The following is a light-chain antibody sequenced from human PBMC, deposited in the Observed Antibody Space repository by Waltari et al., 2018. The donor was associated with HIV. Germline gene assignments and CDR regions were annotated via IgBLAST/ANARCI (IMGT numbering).Light chain of an antibody. CDR1: QSIDKY. CDR2: AAS. Sequence: DIQMTQSPSSLSASVGDSVTITCRASQSIDKYLSWYQQKQPEAPKLLIYAASSLQRGVSSRFSGSGSGTDFILTIDNLRPEDFATYYCQQSYSVPLTFGGGTKVEI. CDR3: QQSYSVPLT. V-gene: IGKV1-39*01. J-gene: IGKJ4*01.